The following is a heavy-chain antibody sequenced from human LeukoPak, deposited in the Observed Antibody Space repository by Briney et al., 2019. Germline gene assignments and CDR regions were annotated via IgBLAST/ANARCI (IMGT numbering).Heavy chain of an antibody. J-gene: IGHJ2*01. D-gene: IGHD6-13*01. CDR3: ARDPQISSSRYFDL. V-gene: IGHV4-4*07. CDR2: IYTSGST. Sequence: PSETLSLTCTVSGGSISSYYWSWIRQPAGKGLEWIGRIYTSGSTNYNPSLKSRVTISVDTSKNQFSLKLSSVTAADTAVYYCARDPQISSSRYFDLWGRGTLVTVSS. CDR1: GGSISSYY.